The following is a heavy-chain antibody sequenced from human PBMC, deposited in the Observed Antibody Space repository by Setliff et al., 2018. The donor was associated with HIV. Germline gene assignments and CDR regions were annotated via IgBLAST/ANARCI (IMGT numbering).Heavy chain of an antibody. V-gene: IGHV3-7*01. CDR3: AKAMGHLPYFFDS. Sequence: GGSLRLSCAASGFSFGSYWMSWVRQAPGKGLEWVANVKQDGSDKYYVDSVKGRFTISRDNAKNSLYLQMNSLRAEDTAVYYCAKAMGHLPYFFDSWGQGTLVTVSS. CDR2: VKQDGSDK. J-gene: IGHJ4*02. CDR1: GFSFGSYW.